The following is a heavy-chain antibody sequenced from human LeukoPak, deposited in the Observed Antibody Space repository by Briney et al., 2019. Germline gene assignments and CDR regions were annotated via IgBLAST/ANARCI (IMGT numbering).Heavy chain of an antibody. D-gene: IGHD2-2*01. J-gene: IGHJ4*02. V-gene: IGHV3-23*01. Sequence: GGSLRLSCAASGFTFSSYAMSWVRQAPGKGLEWVSAISGSGGSTYYADSVKGRFTISRDNSKNTLYLQMNSLRAEDTAVYYCAKDTSEYQLLSIDYWGQGTLVTVSS. CDR3: AKDTSEYQLLSIDY. CDR2: ISGSGGST. CDR1: GFTFSSYA.